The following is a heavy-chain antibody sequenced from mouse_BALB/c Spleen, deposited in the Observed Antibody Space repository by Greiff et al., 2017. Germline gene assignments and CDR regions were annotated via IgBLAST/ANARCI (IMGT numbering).Heavy chain of an antibody. CDR1: GYTFTSYY. CDR2: INPSNGGT. Sequence: QVQLQQSGAELVKPGASVKLSCKASGYTFTSYYMYWVKQRPGQGLEWIGEINPSNGGTNFNEKFKSKATLTVDKSSSTAYMQLSSLTSEDSAVYYCTRSGYRYQFAYWGQGTLVTVSA. V-gene: IGHV1S81*02. D-gene: IGHD2-14*01. CDR3: TRSGYRYQFAY. J-gene: IGHJ3*01.